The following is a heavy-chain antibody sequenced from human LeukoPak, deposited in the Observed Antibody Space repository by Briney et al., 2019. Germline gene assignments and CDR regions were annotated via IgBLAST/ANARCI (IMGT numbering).Heavy chain of an antibody. CDR2: IRSKANSYAT. D-gene: IGHD3-22*01. J-gene: IGHJ6*03. Sequence: PGGSPRLSCAASGVTFSGSAMRWVRQASGKGLEWGGRIRSKANSYATAYAASVKGRFTISRDDSKNTAYLQMNSLKTEDTAVYYCTREGFMIVVPYYYYYMDVWGKGTTVTVSS. CDR3: TREGFMIVVPYYYYYMDV. CDR1: GVTFSGSA. V-gene: IGHV3-73*01.